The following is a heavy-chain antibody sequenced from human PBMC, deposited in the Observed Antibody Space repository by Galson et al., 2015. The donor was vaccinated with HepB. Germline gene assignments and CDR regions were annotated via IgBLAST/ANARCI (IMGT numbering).Heavy chain of an antibody. V-gene: IGHV3-21*01. CDR2: ISGSGNYI. CDR3: ARGWERYSSCWSSDDYYFDS. J-gene: IGHJ4*02. D-gene: IGHD6-19*01. Sequence: SLRLSCAASGFTFSSYNMNWVRQAPGKGLEWVSSISGSGNYIYYADSVKGRFTISRDNAKNSLYLQMNSLRAEDTAVYYCARGWERYSSCWSSDDYYFDSYGLGTLDNVS. CDR1: GFTFSSYN.